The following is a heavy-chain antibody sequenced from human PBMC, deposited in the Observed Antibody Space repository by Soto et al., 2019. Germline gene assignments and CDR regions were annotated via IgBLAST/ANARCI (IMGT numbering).Heavy chain of an antibody. J-gene: IGHJ4*02. D-gene: IGHD6-25*01. Sequence: QVQLIQSAGEVKKPGASVKVSCKASGYTFTNYVIHWIRQAPGQGLEWMAWISPLKGNTNYAQKVQGRVTVPTDTSTNTVYMRLRGLRSDDTSLYFGARSGDHPVDHWGQGSLVTV. CDR1: GYTFTNYV. V-gene: IGHV1-18*01. CDR3: ARSGDHPVDH. CDR2: ISPLKGNT.